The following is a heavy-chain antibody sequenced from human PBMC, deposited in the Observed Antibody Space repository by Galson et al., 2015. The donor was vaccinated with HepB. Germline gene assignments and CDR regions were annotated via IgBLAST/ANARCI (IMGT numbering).Heavy chain of an antibody. J-gene: IGHJ4*02. Sequence: SLRLSCAASGFTFSNAWMSWVRQAPGKGLEWVGRIKSKTDGGTTDYAAPVKGRFTISRDDSKNTLYLQMNSLKTEDTAVYYCTTEETIWFGELLYPSDNRLVFDYWGQGTLVTVSS. CDR1: GFTFSNAW. D-gene: IGHD3-10*01. CDR2: IKSKTDGGTT. CDR3: TTEETIWFGELLYPSDNRLVFDY. V-gene: IGHV3-15*01.